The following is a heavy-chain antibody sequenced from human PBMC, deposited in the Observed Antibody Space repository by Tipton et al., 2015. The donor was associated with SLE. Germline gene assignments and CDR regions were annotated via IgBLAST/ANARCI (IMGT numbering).Heavy chain of an antibody. D-gene: IGHD7-27*01. Sequence: TLSLTCAVYGGSFSGYYWSWIRQPPGKGLEWIGEINHSGSTNYNPYLKSRVTISVDTSKNQFSLKLSSVTAADTAVYYCARSPLTGGYLYFDLWGRGTLVPVSS. J-gene: IGHJ2*01. CDR3: ARSPLTGGYLYFDL. V-gene: IGHV4-34*01. CDR1: GGSFSGYY. CDR2: INHSGST.